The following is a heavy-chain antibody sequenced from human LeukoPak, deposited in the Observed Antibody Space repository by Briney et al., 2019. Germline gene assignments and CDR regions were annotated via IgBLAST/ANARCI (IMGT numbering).Heavy chain of an antibody. CDR1: GLTSSDYY. CDR2: ISGSGSDI. Sequence: GGSLRLSCVASGLTSSDYYMGWIRQAPGRGLGWLSYISGSGSDINYAESVRGRFAISRDNAKNSLYLQLNSLRPEDTAVYYCATGPQIREPAYWGQGTLVTVSS. J-gene: IGHJ4*02. CDR3: ATGPQIREPAY. D-gene: IGHD1-26*01. V-gene: IGHV3-11*04.